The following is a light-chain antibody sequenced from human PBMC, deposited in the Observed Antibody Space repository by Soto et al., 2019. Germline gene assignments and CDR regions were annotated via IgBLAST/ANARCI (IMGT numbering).Light chain of an antibody. V-gene: IGLV2-11*01. CDR2: DVS. CDR1: SSDVGGYNY. Sequence: QSALTQPRSVSGSPGQSVTISCTGTSSDVGGYNYVSWYQQHPGKAPKLMIYDVSKRPSGVSDRFSGSKSGNTASLTISGLQAHDEADYYCCSYAGSYTARVFGGGTKLT. J-gene: IGLJ2*01. CDR3: CSYAGSYTARV.